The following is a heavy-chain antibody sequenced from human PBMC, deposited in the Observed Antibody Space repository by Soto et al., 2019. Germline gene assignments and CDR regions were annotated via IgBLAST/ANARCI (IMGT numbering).Heavy chain of an antibody. Sequence: PGGSLRLSCAASGFTFSTYLMSWVRQAPGKGLEWVANIKHDGSATYYVDSMKGRFTIYRDNVKDSLYLQMNSLRAEDTAVYYCAREGRITDFWGQGALVTVSS. CDR1: GFTFSTYL. CDR3: AREGRITDF. D-gene: IGHD3-16*01. J-gene: IGHJ4*02. CDR2: IKHDGSAT. V-gene: IGHV3-7*01.